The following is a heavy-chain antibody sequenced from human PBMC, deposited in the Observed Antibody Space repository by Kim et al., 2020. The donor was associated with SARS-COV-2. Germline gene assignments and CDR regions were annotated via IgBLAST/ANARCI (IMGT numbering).Heavy chain of an antibody. J-gene: IGHJ6*02. V-gene: IGHV6-1*01. D-gene: IGHD6-13*01. Sequence: SQTLSLTCVISGDSISANSSAWNWIRQSPSRGLEWLGRTYFWSQWYNDYAGSVKNRITITPDTSKNQVSLQLESVTPDDTAVYFCARGRQHRPRIIVDVWGQGTTVTVSS. CDR2: TYFWSQWYN. CDR3: ARGRQHRPRIIVDV. CDR1: GDSISANSSA.